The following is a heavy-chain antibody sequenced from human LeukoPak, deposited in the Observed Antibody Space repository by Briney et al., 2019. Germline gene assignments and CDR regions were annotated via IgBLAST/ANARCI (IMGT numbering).Heavy chain of an antibody. CDR2: IYSGGST. V-gene: IGHV3-66*01. J-gene: IGHJ4*02. D-gene: IGHD4-17*01. CDR1: GFTVSGNY. CDR3: PRESLDDYGDTGDD. Sequence: GGSLRLSCAASGFTVSGNYMSWVRQAPGKGLEWVSVIYSGGSTYYADSVEGRFTISRDNSKNTLYLQMNSLRAEDTAVYYCPRESLDDYGDTGDDWGQGTLVTVSS.